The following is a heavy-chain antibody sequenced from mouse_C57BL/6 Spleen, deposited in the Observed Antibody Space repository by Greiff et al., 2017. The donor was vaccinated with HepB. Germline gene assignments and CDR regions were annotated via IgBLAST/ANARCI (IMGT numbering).Heavy chain of an antibody. CDR1: GYSFTGYY. J-gene: IGHJ2*01. CDR2: INPSTGGT. D-gene: IGHD4-1*01. V-gene: IGHV1-42*01. CDR3: ARGGTGTKADY. Sequence: VQLQQSGPELVKPGASVKISCKASGYSFTGYYMNWVKQSPEKSLEWIGEINPSTGGTTYNQKFKAKATLTVDKSSSTAYMQLKSLTSEDSAVYDCARGGTGTKADYWGQGTTLTVSS.